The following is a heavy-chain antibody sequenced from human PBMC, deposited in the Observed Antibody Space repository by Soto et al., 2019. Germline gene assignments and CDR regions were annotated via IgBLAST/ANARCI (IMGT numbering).Heavy chain of an antibody. D-gene: IGHD3-22*01. J-gene: IGHJ3*02. CDR2: IKQDGSEK. CDR1: GFTFSNYW. CDR3: ARARLIVVPFYI. V-gene: IGHV3-7*03. Sequence: EVQLVESGGGLVQPGGSLGLSCAASGFTFSNYWMSWVRQAPGKGLEWVANIKQDGSEKYYVDSVKGRFTISRDNAKNSLYLQMNSLRADDTAVYYCARARLIVVPFYIWGQGTMVTVSS.